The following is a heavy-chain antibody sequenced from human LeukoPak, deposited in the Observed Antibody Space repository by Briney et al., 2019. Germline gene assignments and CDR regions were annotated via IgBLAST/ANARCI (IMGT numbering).Heavy chain of an antibody. CDR2: INHSGST. CDR1: GGSFSGYY. J-gene: IGHJ5*02. V-gene: IGHV4-34*01. D-gene: IGHD6-6*01. CDR3: ARRREYSSSSTPRPFDP. Sequence: SETLSLTCAVCGGSFSGYYWSWIRQPPGKGLEWIGEINHSGSTNYNPSLKSRVTISVDTSKNQFSLKLSSVTAADTAVYYCARRREYSSSSTPRPFDPWGQGTLVTVSS.